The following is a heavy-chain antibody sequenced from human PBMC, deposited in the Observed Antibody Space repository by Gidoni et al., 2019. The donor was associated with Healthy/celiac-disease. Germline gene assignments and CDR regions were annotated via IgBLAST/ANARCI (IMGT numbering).Heavy chain of an antibody. D-gene: IGHD6-13*01. Sequence: EVQLVESGGGLVQPGRSLRLSCTASGSTLGDYAMSWFRQAPGKGLEWVGFIRSKAYGGTTEYAASVKGRFTISRDDSKSIAYLQMNSLKTEDTAVYYCTRVLKLKAAAGTNFDYWGQGTLVTVSS. CDR2: IRSKAYGGTT. J-gene: IGHJ4*02. CDR3: TRVLKLKAAAGTNFDY. CDR1: GSTLGDYA. V-gene: IGHV3-49*03.